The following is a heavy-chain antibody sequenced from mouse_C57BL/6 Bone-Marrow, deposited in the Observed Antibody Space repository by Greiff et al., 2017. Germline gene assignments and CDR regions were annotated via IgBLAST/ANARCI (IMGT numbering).Heavy chain of an antibody. D-gene: IGHD2-4*01. CDR1: GYSFTGYF. CDR2: INPYNGDT. CDR3: ARDDSLAMDY. Sequence: EVQLVESGPELVKPGDSVKISCKASGYSFTGYFMNWVMQSHGKSLEWIGRINPYNGDTFYNQKFKGKATLTVDKSSSTAHMELRSLTSEDSAVYYCARDDSLAMDYWGQGTSVTVSS. J-gene: IGHJ4*01. V-gene: IGHV1-20*01.